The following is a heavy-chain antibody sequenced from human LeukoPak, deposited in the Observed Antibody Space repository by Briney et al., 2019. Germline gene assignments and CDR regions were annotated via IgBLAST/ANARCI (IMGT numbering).Heavy chain of an antibody. D-gene: IGHD6-25*01. CDR3: ARDRSPIAADGMDV. CDR2: ISTGSSYI. V-gene: IGHV3-21*01. Sequence: PGGSLRLSCAASGCTFSSYSINWVRQAPGKGLEWVSSISTGSSYIYYADSVKGRFTISRDNAKNSLYLQMNSLRAEDTAVFYCARDRSPIAADGMDVWGRGTTVTVSS. CDR1: GCTFSSYS. J-gene: IGHJ6*02.